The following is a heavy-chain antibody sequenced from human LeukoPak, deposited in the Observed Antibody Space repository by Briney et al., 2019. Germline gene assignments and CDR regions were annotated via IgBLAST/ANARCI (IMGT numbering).Heavy chain of an antibody. Sequence: GGSLRLSCAASGFTFSSYGMHWVRQAPGKGLEWVAFIRYDGSNKYYADSVKGRFTISRDNSKNTLYLQVHSLRGGDTAVYSCASARSGSHYTYFDYWGQGTLVTVSS. CDR1: GFTFSSYG. CDR3: ASARSGSHYTYFDY. J-gene: IGHJ4*02. CDR2: IRYDGSNK. V-gene: IGHV3-30*02. D-gene: IGHD1-26*01.